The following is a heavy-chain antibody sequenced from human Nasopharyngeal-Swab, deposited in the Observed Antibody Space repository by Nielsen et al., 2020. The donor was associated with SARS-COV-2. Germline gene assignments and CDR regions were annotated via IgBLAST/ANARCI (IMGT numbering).Heavy chain of an antibody. D-gene: IGHD2-8*01. Sequence: GESLKISCTASRFPFSRYWIHWVRQVPGKGLVWVSRINGDGTRINYADSVKGRFTISRDNAKNTVFLQMNSLRSEDTAVYYCARDKCMEGPTCDAFDIWGQGTMVTVSS. V-gene: IGHV3-74*01. CDR1: RFPFSRYW. CDR2: INGDGTRI. J-gene: IGHJ3*02. CDR3: ARDKCMEGPTCDAFDI.